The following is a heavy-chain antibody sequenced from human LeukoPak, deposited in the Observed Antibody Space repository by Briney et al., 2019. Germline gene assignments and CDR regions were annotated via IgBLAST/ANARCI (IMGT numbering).Heavy chain of an antibody. Sequence: GGSLRLSCAASGFTLSTYAMSWVRQTPGKGLEWVAATSSSDAGTYHADSVKGRFTISRDNSKNTLYLQMNSLRAEDTAVYYCALTYYYDSSGYYDGYFDYWGQGTLVTVSS. CDR3: ALTYYYDSSGYYDGYFDY. CDR2: TSSSDAGT. J-gene: IGHJ4*02. D-gene: IGHD3-22*01. CDR1: GFTLSTYA. V-gene: IGHV3-23*01.